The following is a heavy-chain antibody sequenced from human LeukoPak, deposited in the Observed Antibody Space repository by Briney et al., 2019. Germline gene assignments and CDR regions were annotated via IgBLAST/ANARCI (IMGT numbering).Heavy chain of an antibody. J-gene: IGHJ5*01. CDR2: ITWNSGNI. CDR1: GFTFDDYA. CDR3: ATVFDF. V-gene: IGHV3-9*01. Sequence: GGSLRLSCAASGFTFDDYAMHWVRQAPGKGLEWISGITWNSGNIAYAESVKGRFTISRDDAKNTVYLQMNSLRAEDTAVYYCATVFDFWGQGTLVTVSS. D-gene: IGHD2-21*02.